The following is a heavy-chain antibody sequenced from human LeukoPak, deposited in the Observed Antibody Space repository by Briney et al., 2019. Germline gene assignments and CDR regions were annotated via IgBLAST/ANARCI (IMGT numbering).Heavy chain of an antibody. CDR1: GGSFSGYY. D-gene: IGHD3-9*01. Sequence: SETLSLTCAVYGGSFSGYYWSWIRQPPGQGLEWIEEINHSGSTNYNPSLKSRVTISVDTSKNQFSLKLSSVTAADTAVYYCARGYYDILTGYHYYFDYWGQGTLVTVSS. V-gene: IGHV4-34*01. CDR3: ARGYYDILTGYHYYFDY. CDR2: INHSGST. J-gene: IGHJ4*02.